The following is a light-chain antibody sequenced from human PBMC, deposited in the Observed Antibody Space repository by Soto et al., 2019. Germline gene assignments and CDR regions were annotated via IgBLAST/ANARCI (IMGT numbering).Light chain of an antibody. CDR1: SSDVGGYDF. CDR2: NVY. CDR3: SAYTVSRTYV. V-gene: IGLV2-11*01. J-gene: IGLJ1*01. Sequence: QSVLTQPRSVSGSPGQSVTISCTGTSSDVGGYDFVSWYQQHPGKAPKLMIYNVYDRPSGISYRFSGSKSGNTASLTISGLQGENEADYYCSAYTVSRTYVFGTGTKLTVL.